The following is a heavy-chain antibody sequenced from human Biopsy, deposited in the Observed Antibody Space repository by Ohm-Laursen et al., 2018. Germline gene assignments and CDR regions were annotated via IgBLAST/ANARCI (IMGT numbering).Heavy chain of an antibody. CDR1: GGSISNYY. CDR3: AREPRIAAVAYFDP. V-gene: IGHV4-4*07. Sequence: SDTLSLTCTVSGGSISNYYWSWIRQPAGKGLEWIGRIYSSGSTDYNPSLKSRVTMSVDTSKNQFSLILSSMTAADTAVYYCAREPRIAAVAYFDPRGQGTLVTVSS. CDR2: IYSSGST. D-gene: IGHD6-13*01. J-gene: IGHJ5*02.